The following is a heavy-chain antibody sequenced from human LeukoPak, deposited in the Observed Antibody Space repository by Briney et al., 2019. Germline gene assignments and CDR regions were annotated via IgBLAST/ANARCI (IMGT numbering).Heavy chain of an antibody. CDR2: IDVTTGGS. Sequence: GGSLRLSCAASGFTLSSYAMSWVRQAPGKGLEWVSTIDVTTGGSYYADSVKGRFTISRDTFQNTLYLQLDSLSVDDTAIYYCAKVNYYQPYFWGQGTLVTVSS. J-gene: IGHJ4*02. V-gene: IGHV3-23*01. CDR1: GFTLSSYA. CDR3: AKVNYYQPYF. D-gene: IGHD2-2*01.